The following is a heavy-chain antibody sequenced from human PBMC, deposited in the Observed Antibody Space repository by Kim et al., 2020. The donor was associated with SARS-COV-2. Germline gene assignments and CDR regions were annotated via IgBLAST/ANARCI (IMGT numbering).Heavy chain of an antibody. CDR2: ISSSSSYT. J-gene: IGHJ6*02. CDR3: ARVGYDYVWGSYRDCYYYYGMDV. D-gene: IGHD3-16*02. Sequence: GGSLRLSCAASGFTFSDYYMSWIRQARGKGLEWVSYISSSSSYTNYADSVKGRFTISRDNAKNSLYLQMNSLRAEDTAVYYCARVGYDYVWGSYRDCYYYYGMDVWGQGTTVTVSS. CDR1: GFTFSDYY. V-gene: IGHV3-11*05.